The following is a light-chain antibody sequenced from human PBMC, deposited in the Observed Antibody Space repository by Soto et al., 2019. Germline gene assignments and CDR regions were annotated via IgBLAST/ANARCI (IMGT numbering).Light chain of an antibody. V-gene: IGKV3-15*01. CDR3: QQYNNWPPYT. Sequence: EIVMTQSPATLSVSPGERATLSCRASQSVSSNLAWYQQKPGQAPRLLIYGASTRATGIPARFSGSGSGTEFTLTISSLQSEEFAVYHCQQYNNWPPYTFGQGTKLEIK. J-gene: IGKJ2*01. CDR2: GAS. CDR1: QSVSSN.